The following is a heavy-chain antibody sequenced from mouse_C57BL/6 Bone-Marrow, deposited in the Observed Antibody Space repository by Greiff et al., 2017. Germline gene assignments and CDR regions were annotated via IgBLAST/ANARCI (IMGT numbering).Heavy chain of an antibody. CDR1: GYTFTSYW. CDR2: IDPNSGGT. D-gene: IGHD2-1*01. V-gene: IGHV1-72*01. Sequence: QVQLQQPGAELVKPGASVKLSCKASGYTFTSYWMHWVKQRPGRGLEWIGRIDPNSGGTKYNEKFKSKATLTVDKPASPAYMQLSSLTSEASAVYYCAHGNYFYWYFAVWGTGTTVTVSS. J-gene: IGHJ1*03. CDR3: AHGNYFYWYFAV.